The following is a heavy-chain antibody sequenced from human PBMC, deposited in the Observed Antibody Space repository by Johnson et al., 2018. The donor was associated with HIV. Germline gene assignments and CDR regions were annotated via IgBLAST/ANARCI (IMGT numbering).Heavy chain of an antibody. Sequence: VQLVESGGGVVQPGRSLRLSCAASGFTFSSYAMHWVRQAPGKGLEWVAVISYDGSTKYYADSVTGRFTISRDNSKNTLYLQMNSLRAEDTAVYYCARPGIAVAAAPDDDAFDIWGQGTMVTVSS. CDR1: GFTFSSYA. CDR2: ISYDGSTK. D-gene: IGHD6-19*01. J-gene: IGHJ3*02. V-gene: IGHV3-30-3*01. CDR3: ARPGIAVAAAPDDDAFDI.